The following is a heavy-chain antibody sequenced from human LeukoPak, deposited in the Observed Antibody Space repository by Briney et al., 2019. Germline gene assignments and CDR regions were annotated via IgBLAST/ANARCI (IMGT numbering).Heavy chain of an antibody. CDR2: IIPIFGIA. CDR3: ARSSSAMDPDIGY. D-gene: IGHD5-18*01. CDR1: GGTFSSYA. V-gene: IGHV1-69*04. J-gene: IGHJ4*02. Sequence: GASVKVSCKASGGTFSSYAISWVRQAPGQGLEWMGRIIPIFGIANYAQKFQGRVTITADKSTSTAYMELSSLRSEDTAVYYCARSSSAMDPDIGYWGQGTLVTVSS.